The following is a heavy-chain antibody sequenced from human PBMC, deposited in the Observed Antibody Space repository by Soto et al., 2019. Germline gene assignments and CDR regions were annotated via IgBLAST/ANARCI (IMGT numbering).Heavy chain of an antibody. CDR1: GGSISSRSHY. CDR3: ATADGFGVVTPFFEY. Sequence: QLQLQESGPGLVKPSEILSLTCTVSGGSISSRSHYWGWIRQSPGKHLEWIGSSFYRGSTHYNPSLKTRVTISVDTSKNQVSLKLYSVTAADTAVYYCATADGFGVVTPFFEYWGQGILVTVSS. CDR2: SFYRGST. V-gene: IGHV4-39*01. J-gene: IGHJ4*02. D-gene: IGHD3-3*01.